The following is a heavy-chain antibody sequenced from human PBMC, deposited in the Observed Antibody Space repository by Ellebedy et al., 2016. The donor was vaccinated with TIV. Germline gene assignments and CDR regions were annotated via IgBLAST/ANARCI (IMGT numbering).Heavy chain of an antibody. CDR2: ISSSSSYI. CDR1: GFTFGSSS. CDR3: ARVPVIAADGISNWFDP. V-gene: IGHV3-21*01. Sequence: PGGSLRLSCAASGFTFGSSSMTWVRQDTGKGLEWVSSISSSSSYIYYADAVKGRFTISRDNAKNSLYLQMNSLRAEDTAVYYCARVPVIAADGISNWFDPWGQGTLVTVSS. J-gene: IGHJ5*02. D-gene: IGHD6-13*01.